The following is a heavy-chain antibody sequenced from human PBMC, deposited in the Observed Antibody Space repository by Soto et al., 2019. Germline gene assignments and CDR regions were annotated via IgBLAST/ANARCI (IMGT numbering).Heavy chain of an antibody. V-gene: IGHV3-7*03. Sequence: GGSLRLSCAASGFTFSSYWMSWVRQAPGKGLEWVANIKQDGSEKYYVDSVKGRFTISRDNAKNSLYLQMNSLRAEDTAVYYCARARTLYCSGGSCYVYWGQGTLVTVSS. CDR2: IKQDGSEK. D-gene: IGHD2-15*01. J-gene: IGHJ4*02. CDR1: GFTFSSYW. CDR3: ARARTLYCSGGSCYVY.